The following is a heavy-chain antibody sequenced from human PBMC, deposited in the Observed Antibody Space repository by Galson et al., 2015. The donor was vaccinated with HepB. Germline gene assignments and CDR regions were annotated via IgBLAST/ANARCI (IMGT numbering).Heavy chain of an antibody. D-gene: IGHD2-2*01. CDR3: ARPEGVGDIVVVPAANAFDI. V-gene: IGHV4-39*01. CDR1: GGSISSSSYY. Sequence: ETLSLTCTVSGGSISSSSYYWGWIRQPPGKGLEWIGSIYYSGSTYYNPSLESRVTISVDTSKNQFSLKLSSVTAADTAVYYCARPEGVGDIVVVPAANAFDIWGQGTMVTVSS. J-gene: IGHJ3*02. CDR2: IYYSGST.